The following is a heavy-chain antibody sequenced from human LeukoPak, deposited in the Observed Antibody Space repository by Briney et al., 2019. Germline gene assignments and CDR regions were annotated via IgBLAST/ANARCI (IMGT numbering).Heavy chain of an antibody. J-gene: IGHJ4*02. D-gene: IGHD6-13*01. CDR1: GGSISSGSYY. V-gene: IGHV4-61*02. CDR2: IYTSGST. CDR3: ARENSSLDY. Sequence: SQTLSLTCTVSGGSISSGSYYWSWIQQPAGKGLEWIGRIYTSGSTNYNPSLKSRVTISVDTSKNQFSLKLSSVTAADTAVYYCARENSSLDYWGQGTLVTVSS.